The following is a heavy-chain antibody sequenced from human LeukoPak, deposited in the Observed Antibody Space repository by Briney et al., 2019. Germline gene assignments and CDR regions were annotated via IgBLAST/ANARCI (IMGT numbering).Heavy chain of an antibody. D-gene: IGHD1-20*01. CDR1: TFTLSDHY. CDR3: ARFPRIPGTTSSFCGMDV. CDR2: SRDKANSYST. J-gene: IGHJ6*02. V-gene: IGHV3-72*01. Sequence: GGSLRLSCAASTFTLSDHYMDWVRQAPGKGLEWVGRSRDKANSYSTEYAASVEGRFTISRDESVNSLYLQMNSLKTEDTAVYFCARFPRIPGTTSSFCGMDVWGQGTTVTVSS.